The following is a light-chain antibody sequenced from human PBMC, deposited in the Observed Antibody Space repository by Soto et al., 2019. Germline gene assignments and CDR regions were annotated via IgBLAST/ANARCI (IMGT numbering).Light chain of an antibody. V-gene: IGLV1-47*02. CDR3: AAWDDNLSGLYV. CDR1: SSSIGRNY. J-gene: IGLJ1*01. Sequence: QSVLTQSPSASGTPGQRVTISCSGSSSSIGRNYVSWYQQLPGTAPKLLIFSNNQRPSGVPDRFSGSKSGTTASLAISGLQSEDEADYYCAAWDDNLSGLYVFGTGTKVTVL. CDR2: SNN.